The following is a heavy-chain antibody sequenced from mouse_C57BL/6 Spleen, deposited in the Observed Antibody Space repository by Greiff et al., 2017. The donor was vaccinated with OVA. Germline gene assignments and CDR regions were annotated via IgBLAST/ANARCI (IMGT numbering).Heavy chain of an antibody. CDR1: GYAFSSYW. CDR3: ARSGYYSNPWSAY. Sequence: QVQLQQSGAELVKPGASVKISCKASGYAFSSYWMNWVKQRPGKGLEWIGQIYPGDGDTNYNGKFKGKATMTADKSSSTAYMQLSSLTSEDAAVYFFARSGYYSNPWSAYWGQGTLVTVSA. CDR2: IYPGDGDT. J-gene: IGHJ3*01. D-gene: IGHD2-5*01. V-gene: IGHV1-80*01.